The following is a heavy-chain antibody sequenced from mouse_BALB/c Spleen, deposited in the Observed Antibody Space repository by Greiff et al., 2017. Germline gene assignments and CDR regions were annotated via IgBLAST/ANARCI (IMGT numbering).Heavy chain of an antibody. J-gene: IGHJ2*01. CDR2: ISTYYGDA. V-gene: IGHV1S137*01. CDR3: ARWYDGYYFDY. Sequence: VQLQESGAELVRPGVSVKISCKGSGYTFTDYAMHWVKQSHAKSLEWIGVISTYYGDASYNQKFKGKATMTVDKSSSTAYMELARLTSEDSAIYYCARWYDGYYFDYWGQGTTLTVSS. CDR1: GYTFTDYA. D-gene: IGHD2-14*01.